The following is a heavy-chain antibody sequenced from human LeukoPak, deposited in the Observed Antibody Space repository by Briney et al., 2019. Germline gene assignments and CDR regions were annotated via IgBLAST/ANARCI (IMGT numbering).Heavy chain of an antibody. CDR2: INSDGSST. CDR1: GFTFSSYW. CDR3: ARLPGSPTYYYDSSGYLPTYYFDY. J-gene: IGHJ4*02. V-gene: IGHV3-74*01. D-gene: IGHD3-22*01. Sequence: GGSLRLSCAASGFTFSSYWMHWVRQAPGKGLVWVSRINSDGSSTSYADSVKGRFTISRDNAKNTLYLQMNSLRAEDTAVYYCARLPGSPTYYYDSSGYLPTYYFDYWGQGTLVTVSS.